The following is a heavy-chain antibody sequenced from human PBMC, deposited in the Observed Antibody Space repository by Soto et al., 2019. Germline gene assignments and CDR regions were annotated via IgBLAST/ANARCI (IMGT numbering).Heavy chain of an antibody. J-gene: IGHJ6*02. CDR1: GFTFSSYG. Sequence: GGSLRLSCAASGFTFSSYGMHWVRQAPGKGLEWVAVISYDGSNKYYADSVKGRFTISRDNSKNTLYLQMNSLRAEDTAVYYCAKDHMAAPRYCSGGSCFPSGMDVWGQGTTVTVSS. D-gene: IGHD2-15*01. CDR3: AKDHMAAPRYCSGGSCFPSGMDV. CDR2: ISYDGSNK. V-gene: IGHV3-30*18.